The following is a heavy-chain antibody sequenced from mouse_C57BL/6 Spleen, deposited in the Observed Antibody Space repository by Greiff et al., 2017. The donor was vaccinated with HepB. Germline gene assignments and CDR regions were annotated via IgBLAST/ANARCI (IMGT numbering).Heavy chain of an antibody. CDR1: GFTFSDYG. J-gene: IGHJ1*03. CDR2: ISSGSSTI. V-gene: IGHV5-17*01. CDR3: ARMAPTRYFDV. Sequence: DVMLVESGGGLVKPGGSLKLSCAASGFTFSDYGMHWVRQAPEKGLEWVAYISSGSSTIYYADTVKGRFTISRDNAKNTLFLQMTSLRSEDTAMYYCARMAPTRYFDVWGTGTTVTVSS.